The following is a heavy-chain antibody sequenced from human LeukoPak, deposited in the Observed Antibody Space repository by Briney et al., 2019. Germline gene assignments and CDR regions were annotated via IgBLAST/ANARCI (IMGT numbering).Heavy chain of an antibody. CDR1: GFTFDDYA. CDR2: ISWDGSST. J-gene: IGHJ3*02. CDR3: ARSGSWVAFDI. Sequence: GGPLRLSCAASGFTFDDYATHWVRQTPGKGLEWVSLISWDGSSTYYADSVKGRFTISRDNAKNSLYLQMNSLRAEDTAVYYCARSGSWVAFDIWGQGTMVTVSS. V-gene: IGHV3-43D*03. D-gene: IGHD5-24*01.